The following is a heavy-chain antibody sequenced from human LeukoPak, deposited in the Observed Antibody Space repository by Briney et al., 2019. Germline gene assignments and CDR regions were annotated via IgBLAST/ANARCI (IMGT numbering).Heavy chain of an antibody. CDR2: ISYDGSNK. J-gene: IGHJ5*02. CDR1: GFTFSSYS. Sequence: GGSLRLSCAASGFTFSSYSMNWVRQAPGKGLEWVAVISYDGSNKYYADSVKGRFTISRDNSKNTLYLQMNSLRAEDTAVYYCARGHYYDSSGYLLSPWGQGTLVTVSS. D-gene: IGHD3-22*01. V-gene: IGHV3-30*03. CDR3: ARGHYYDSSGYLLSP.